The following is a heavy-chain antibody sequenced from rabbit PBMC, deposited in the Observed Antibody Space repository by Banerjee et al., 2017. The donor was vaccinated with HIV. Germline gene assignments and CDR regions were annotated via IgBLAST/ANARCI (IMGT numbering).Heavy chain of an antibody. D-gene: IGHD1-1*01. CDR3: ARSSSGAYGYNL. J-gene: IGHJ4*01. CDR1: GFSFSSSYY. CDR2: IYTGSSGST. Sequence: QSLEESGGDLVKPGASLTLTCTASGFSFSSSYYMCWVRQAPGKGLEWIACIYTGSSGSTYYASWAKGRFTISKTSSTTVTLQMTSLTAADTATYFCARSSSGAYGYNLWGPGTLVTVS. V-gene: IGHV1S40*01.